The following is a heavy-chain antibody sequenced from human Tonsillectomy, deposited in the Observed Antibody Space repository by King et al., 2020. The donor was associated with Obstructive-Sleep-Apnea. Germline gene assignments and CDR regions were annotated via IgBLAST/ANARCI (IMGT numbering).Heavy chain of an antibody. J-gene: IGHJ3*02. Sequence: VQLVESGGGLVQPGGSLRLSCAASGFTFRSYWMHWVRQAPGKGRVWVSRIKSDGSDTIYADSVTGRFTISRDNAKNTLYLQMNSLRAEDTAVYYCAREGKTGHYDSSGKGAFDIWGQGTKVTVSS. D-gene: IGHD3-22*01. CDR3: AREGKTGHYDSSGKGAFDI. CDR1: GFTFRSYW. CDR2: IKSDGSDT. V-gene: IGHV3-74*01.